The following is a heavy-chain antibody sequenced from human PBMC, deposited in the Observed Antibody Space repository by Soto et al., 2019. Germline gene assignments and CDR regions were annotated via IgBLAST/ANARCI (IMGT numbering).Heavy chain of an antibody. CDR1: GFTFSSYG. J-gene: IGHJ6*02. CDR2: ISYDGSNK. D-gene: IGHD3-22*01. CDR3: AKAYEVTYDSSGYYQYYYYYGMDV. Sequence: QVQLVESGGGVVQPGRSLRLSCAASGFTFSSYGMHWVRQAPGKGLEWVAVISYDGSNKYYADSVKGRFTISRDNSKNTLYLQMNSLRAEDTAVYYCAKAYEVTYDSSGYYQYYYYYGMDVWGQGTTVTVS. V-gene: IGHV3-30*18.